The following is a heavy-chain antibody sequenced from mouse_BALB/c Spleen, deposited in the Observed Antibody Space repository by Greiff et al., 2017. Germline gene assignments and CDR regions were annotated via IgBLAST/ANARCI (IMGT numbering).Heavy chain of an antibody. CDR1: GFSLTGYG. J-gene: IGHJ4*01. CDR2: IWGDGST. Sequence: QVQLKESGPGLVAPSQSLSITCTVSGFSLTGYGVNWVRQPPGKGLEWLGMIWGDGSTNYNSALMSRLSISKDNSKSQVFLKMNSLQTDDTAMYYCARDDYRGFMDYWGQGTSVTVSS. D-gene: IGHD2-13*01. CDR3: ARDDYRGFMDY. V-gene: IGHV2-6-7*01.